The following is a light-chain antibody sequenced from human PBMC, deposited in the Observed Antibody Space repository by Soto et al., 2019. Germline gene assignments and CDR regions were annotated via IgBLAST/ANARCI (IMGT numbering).Light chain of an antibody. CDR1: SGHSSYI. Sequence: QLVLTQSSSASASLGSSVKLTCTLSSGHSSYIIAWHHQQPGKAPRYLMKLEGSGSYNKGSGVPYRFSGSSSGADRYLTISNLQFEDEANYYCETWDSNTRVFGGGTKVTVL. CDR2: LEGSGSY. V-gene: IGLV4-60*02. J-gene: IGLJ2*01. CDR3: ETWDSNTRV.